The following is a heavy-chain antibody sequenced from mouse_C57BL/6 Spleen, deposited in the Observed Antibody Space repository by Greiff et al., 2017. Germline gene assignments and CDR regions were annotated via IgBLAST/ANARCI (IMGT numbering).Heavy chain of an antibody. CDR3: EREGYCGKSAWFAY. J-gene: IGHJ3*01. CDR1: GYTFTGYW. D-gene: IGHD3-1*01. CDR2: ILPGSGST. Sequence: VQVVESGAELMKPGASVKLSCKATGYTFTGYWIEWVKQRPGHGLEWIGEILPGSGSTNYNEKFKGKATFTADTSSNTAYMQLSSLTTEDSDIDNCEREGYCGKSAWFAYWGQGTLVTGSA. V-gene: IGHV1-9*01.